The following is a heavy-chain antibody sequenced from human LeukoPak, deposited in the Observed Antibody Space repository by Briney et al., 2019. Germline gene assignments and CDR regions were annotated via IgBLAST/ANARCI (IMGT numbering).Heavy chain of an antibody. Sequence: ASVKVSCKASGYTFTGYYMHWVRQAPGQGFEWMGWINPNSGGTNYAQKFQGRVTMTRDTSISTAYVELSRLRSDDTAVYYCAREGPRISGSPRYWGQGTLVTVSS. J-gene: IGHJ4*02. CDR1: GYTFTGYY. D-gene: IGHD1-26*01. V-gene: IGHV1-2*02. CDR3: AREGPRISGSPRY. CDR2: INPNSGGT.